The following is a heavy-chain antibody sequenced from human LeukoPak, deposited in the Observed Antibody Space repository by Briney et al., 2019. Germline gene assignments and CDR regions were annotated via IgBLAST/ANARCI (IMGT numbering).Heavy chain of an antibody. Sequence: GGSLRLSCAASGFTFCSYHMHWFRQALGKGLEWVAVISYDGSNKYYADSVKGRFTISRDNSKNTLYLQMNSLRAEDTAVYYCARDRGYSSGWYNWGQGTLVTVSS. V-gene: IGHV3-30*04. CDR2: ISYDGSNK. J-gene: IGHJ4*02. D-gene: IGHD6-19*01. CDR3: ARDRGYSSGWYN. CDR1: GFTFCSYH.